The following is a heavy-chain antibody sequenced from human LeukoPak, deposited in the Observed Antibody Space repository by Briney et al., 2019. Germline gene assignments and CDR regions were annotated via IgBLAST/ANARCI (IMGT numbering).Heavy chain of an antibody. CDR3: ARADYCSGGSCYPVVPDNWFDP. J-gene: IGHJ5*02. V-gene: IGHV4-59*01. CDR2: IYYSGST. D-gene: IGHD2-15*01. Sequence: SETLSLTCTVSGGSISSYYWSWIRQPPGKGLEWIGYIYYSGSTNYNPSLKSRVTISVDTSKNQFSLKLSSVTAADTAVYYCARADYCSGGSCYPVVPDNWFDPWGQGTLVTVSS. CDR1: GGSISSYY.